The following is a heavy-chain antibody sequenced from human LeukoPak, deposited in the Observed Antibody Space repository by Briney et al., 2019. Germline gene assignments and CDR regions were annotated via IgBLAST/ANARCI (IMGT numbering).Heavy chain of an antibody. CDR1: GGSFSGYY. D-gene: IGHD6-13*01. V-gene: IGHV4-34*01. CDR2: INHSGST. J-gene: IGHJ4*02. Sequence: SVTLSLTCAAYGGSFSGYYWSWIRQPPGKGLEWIGEINHSGSTNYNPSLKSRVTISVDTSKNQFSLKLSSVTAADTAVYYCAYGSSWYRGGFDYWGQGTLVTVSS. CDR3: AYGSSWYRGGFDY.